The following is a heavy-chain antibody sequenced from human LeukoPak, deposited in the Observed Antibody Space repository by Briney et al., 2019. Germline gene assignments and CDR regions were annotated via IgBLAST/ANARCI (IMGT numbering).Heavy chain of an antibody. CDR1: GYTFTGYY. CDR2: INPNSGDT. Sequence: VKVSCKASGYTFTGYYMHWVRQAPGQGLEWMGRINPNSGDTNYAQKFQGRVTMTRDTSTSTVYMELSSLRSEDTAVYYCSGGSCYHYWGQGTLVTVSS. D-gene: IGHD2-15*01. CDR3: SGGSCYHY. J-gene: IGHJ4*02. V-gene: IGHV1-2*06.